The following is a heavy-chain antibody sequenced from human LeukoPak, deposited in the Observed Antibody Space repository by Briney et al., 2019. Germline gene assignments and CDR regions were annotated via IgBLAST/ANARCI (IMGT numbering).Heavy chain of an antibody. V-gene: IGHV3-30-3*01. D-gene: IGHD3-10*01. J-gene: IGHJ4*02. CDR2: ISYDGSNK. Sequence: PGRSLRLSCAASGFTFSNYAMHWVRQAPGKGLEWVAVISYDGSNKYYADSVKGRFTISRDNSKNTLCLQVNSLRAEDTAVYYCARDNYGSDYWGQGTLVTVSS. CDR3: ARDNYGSDY. CDR1: GFTFSNYA.